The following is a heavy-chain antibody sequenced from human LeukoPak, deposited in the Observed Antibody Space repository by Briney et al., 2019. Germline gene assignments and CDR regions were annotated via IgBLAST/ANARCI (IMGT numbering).Heavy chain of an antibody. V-gene: IGHV3-23*01. Sequence: PGGSLRLSFAAFGFTFSSYAMDWVGQAPGKGWEGGSTISGGGVSTYYADPVKGRFTMSRDNSKNTLTLRMNSLRAEDTAVYYCAKGDTTWELPHDYWGQGTLVTVSS. CDR1: GFTFSSYA. CDR3: AKGDTTWELPHDY. CDR2: ISGGGVST. J-gene: IGHJ4*02. D-gene: IGHD1-26*01.